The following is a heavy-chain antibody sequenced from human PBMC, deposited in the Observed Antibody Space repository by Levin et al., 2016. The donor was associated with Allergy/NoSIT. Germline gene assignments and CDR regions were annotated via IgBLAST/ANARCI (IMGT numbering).Heavy chain of an antibody. CDR3: ASRVPAGHYYYGPGRMDV. Sequence: WVRQAPGQGLEWMGWMNPNSGNTGYAQKFQGRVTMTRNTSISTAYMELSSLRSEDTAVYYCASRVPAGHYYYGPGRMDVWGQGTTVTVSS. V-gene: IGHV1-8*01. J-gene: IGHJ6*02. D-gene: IGHD3-10*01. CDR2: MNPNSGNT.